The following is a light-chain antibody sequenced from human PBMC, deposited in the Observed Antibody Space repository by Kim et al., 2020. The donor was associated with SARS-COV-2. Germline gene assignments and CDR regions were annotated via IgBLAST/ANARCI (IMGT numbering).Light chain of an antibody. CDR1: LSIGSN. V-gene: IGKV3-15*01. CDR3: HQYDNWPPHT. CDR2: DAS. J-gene: IGKJ4*01. Sequence: EIVMTQSPDTLSVSPGERATLSCRASLSIGSNLAWYQQKPGQAPRLLIYDASTRATGIPARFSGSGSGTEFTLTISALQSEDFAVYYCHQYDNWPPHTFGGGTKVEI.